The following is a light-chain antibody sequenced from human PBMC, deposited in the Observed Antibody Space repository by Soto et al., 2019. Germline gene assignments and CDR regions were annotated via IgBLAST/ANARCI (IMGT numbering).Light chain of an antibody. CDR2: DAS. V-gene: IGKV3-11*01. CDR1: RSVSRY. Sequence: EIVLTQSPATLSLSPGERATLSCRSSRSVSRYLAWYQQKPGQAPRLLIFDASNRATGIPARFSGSGSGTEFTLAISSLEPEDFAVYYCQQRSNWPRWTFGQGTKV. CDR3: QQRSNWPRWT. J-gene: IGKJ1*01.